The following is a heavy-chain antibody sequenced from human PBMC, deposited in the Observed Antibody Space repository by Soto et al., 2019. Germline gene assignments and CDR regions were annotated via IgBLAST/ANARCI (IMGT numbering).Heavy chain of an antibody. Sequence: QVQLVQSGAEVKKPGSSVKVSCKASGGTFSSYTISWVRQAPGQGLEWMGRIIPILGIANYAQKFQGRVTIAADKPTSNAYMEQGSLRSEDTAVYYCAMTGLTRIAGAGTGWFDPWGQGTLVTVSS. CDR3: AMTGLTRIAGAGTGWFDP. V-gene: IGHV1-69*02. CDR2: IIPILGIA. J-gene: IGHJ5*02. D-gene: IGHD6-19*01. CDR1: GGTFSSYT.